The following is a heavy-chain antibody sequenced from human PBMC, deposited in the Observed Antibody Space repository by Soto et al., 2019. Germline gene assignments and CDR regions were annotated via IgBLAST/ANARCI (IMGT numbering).Heavy chain of an antibody. CDR2: IKQDGSEK. Sequence: GGSLRLSCAASGFTFSSYGMHWVRQAPGKGLEWVANIKQDGSEKYYVDSVKGRFTISRDNAKNSLYLQMNSLRAEDTAVYYCATNYDFWSGYYVYYYYYMDVWGKGTTVTVSS. V-gene: IGHV3-7*01. CDR3: ATNYDFWSGYYVYYYYYMDV. D-gene: IGHD3-3*01. CDR1: GFTFSSYG. J-gene: IGHJ6*03.